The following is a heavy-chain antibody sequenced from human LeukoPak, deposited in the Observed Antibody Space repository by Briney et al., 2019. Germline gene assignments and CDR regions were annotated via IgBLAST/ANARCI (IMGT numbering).Heavy chain of an antibody. D-gene: IGHD3-10*01. CDR1: GFTFSSYR. CDR3: ARTRYYYNSRSYGTPYYFDY. J-gene: IGHJ4*02. CDR2: ISSSSSHI. V-gene: IGHV3-21*01. Sequence: GGSLRLSCGASGFTFSSYRMKWVRQAPGKGLEWVSPISSSSSHIYYADSVKSRFTISRDNAKNSLYLQMNSLRAEDTAVYYCARTRYYYNSRSYGTPYYFDYWGQGTLVTVSS.